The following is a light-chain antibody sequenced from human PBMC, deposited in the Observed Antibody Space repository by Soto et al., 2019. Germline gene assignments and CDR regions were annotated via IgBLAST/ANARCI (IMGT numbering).Light chain of an antibody. J-gene: IGKJ3*01. CDR3: QRTYNAPLT. CDR1: DSIDRY. V-gene: IGKV1-39*01. Sequence: DIQMTQSPSSLSAFVGDTVTINCRATDSIDRYLNWYQQKPGQAPRVLITAASTLESGVPSTFSGSVSVTDITLTINILQPEDSATYYCQRTYNAPLTFGPETKV. CDR2: AAS.